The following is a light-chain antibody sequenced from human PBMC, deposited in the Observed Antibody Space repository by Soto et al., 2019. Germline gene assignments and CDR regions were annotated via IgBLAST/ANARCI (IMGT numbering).Light chain of an antibody. CDR3: QQRSNLPAN. Sequence: ELLLTQSTATLSLSPGERGTLSFGASQSVSSSYVAWYQHKPSQAPRLLIYGASSRATGIPDRFSGRGSVTDFTLTIFRLEPEDFTVYYCQQRSNLPANFGQGTLLEIK. J-gene: IGKJ5*01. V-gene: IGKV3D-20*02. CDR2: GAS. CDR1: QSVSSSY.